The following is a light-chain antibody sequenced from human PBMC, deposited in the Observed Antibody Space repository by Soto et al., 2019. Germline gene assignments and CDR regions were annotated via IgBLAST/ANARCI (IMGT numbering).Light chain of an antibody. CDR1: SSDIGAYNY. J-gene: IGLJ2*01. Sequence: QSGLTQPASVSGSPGQSITISCTGTSSDIGAYNYVSWYQQHPGKAPKLMIFEVSNRPSGVSNRFSGSKSGNTASLTISGLLAEDEADYYCSSYSSSGTPVIFGGGTKLTVL. V-gene: IGLV2-14*01. CDR3: SSYSSSGTPVI. CDR2: EVS.